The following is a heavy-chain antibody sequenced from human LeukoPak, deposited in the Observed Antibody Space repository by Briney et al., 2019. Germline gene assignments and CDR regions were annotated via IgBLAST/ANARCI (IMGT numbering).Heavy chain of an antibody. CDR2: IKQDGSEK. J-gene: IGHJ3*02. D-gene: IGHD6-19*01. CDR3: ASEQWGDAFDI. V-gene: IGHV3-7*01. CDR1: GFTFSSYW. Sequence: PGGSLRLSCAASGFTFSSYWMSWVRQAPGKGLEWVANIKQDGSEKYYVDSVKGRFTISRDNAKNSLYLQMNSLRAEDTAVYYCASEQWGDAFDIWGQGTMVTVSS.